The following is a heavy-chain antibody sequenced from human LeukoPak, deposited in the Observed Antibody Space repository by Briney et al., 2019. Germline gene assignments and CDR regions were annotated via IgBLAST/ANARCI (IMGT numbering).Heavy chain of an antibody. CDR3: ARYDSSGFYQYYFDY. J-gene: IGHJ4*02. CDR1: GGSISTYW. CDR2: IFYSGYT. D-gene: IGHD3-22*01. Sequence: SETLSLTCSVSGGSISTYWWSWIRQSPGKGLEWIGNIFYSGYTNYNPSLRSRVTISVDTSKKQFSLKLTSVTAADTAVYYCARYDSSGFYQYYFDYWGLGTLVTVSS. V-gene: IGHV4-59*01.